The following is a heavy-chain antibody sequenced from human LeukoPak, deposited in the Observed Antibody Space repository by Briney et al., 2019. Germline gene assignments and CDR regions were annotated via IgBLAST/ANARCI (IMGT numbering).Heavy chain of an antibody. CDR3: AKDGVYGSGSYIDY. CDR1: GFTFDDYA. CDR2: ISGDGGRT. Sequence: GGSLRLSCAASGFTFDDYAMHWVRQAPGKGLEWVSLISGDGGRTYYADSVKGRFTISRDNSKNSLYLQMNSLRTEDTALYYCAKDGVYGSGSYIDYWGQGTLVTVSS. J-gene: IGHJ4*02. V-gene: IGHV3-43*02. D-gene: IGHD3-10*01.